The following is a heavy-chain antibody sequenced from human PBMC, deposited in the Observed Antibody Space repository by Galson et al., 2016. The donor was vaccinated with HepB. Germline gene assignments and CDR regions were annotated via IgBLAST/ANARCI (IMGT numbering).Heavy chain of an antibody. J-gene: IGHJ5*02. Sequence: SETLSLTCAVSGDFISSSHWWIWVRQPPGKGLEWIGEIHPSGTTNYKTSLKSRVSMSVDMSNNQFSLKVTSVTAADTAVYYCARDGGRDWFDPWGQGTLVTVSS. CDR1: GDFISSSHW. D-gene: IGHD3-16*01. V-gene: IGHV4-4*02. CDR3: ARDGGRDWFDP. CDR2: IHPSGTT.